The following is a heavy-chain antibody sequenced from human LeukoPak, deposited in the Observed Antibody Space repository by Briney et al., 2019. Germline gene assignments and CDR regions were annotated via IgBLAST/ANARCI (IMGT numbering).Heavy chain of an antibody. J-gene: IGHJ6*02. V-gene: IGHV4-34*01. CDR2: INHSGST. CDR3: ARLPRPLGYCSSTSCYYYGMDV. CDR1: GGSFSGYY. D-gene: IGHD2-2*01. Sequence: PSETLSLTCAVYGGSFSGYYWSWIRQPPGKGLEWIGEINHSGSTNYNPSLKSRVTISVDTSKNQFSLKLSSVTAADTAVYYCARLPRPLGYCSSTSCYYYGMDVWGQGTTVTVSS.